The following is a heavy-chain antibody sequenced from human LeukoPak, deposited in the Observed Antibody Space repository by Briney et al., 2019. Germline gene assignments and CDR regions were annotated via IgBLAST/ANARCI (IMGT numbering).Heavy chain of an antibody. V-gene: IGHV3-53*01. J-gene: IGHJ6*04. CDR1: GFTVSSNY. CDR3: ARDSRWYGASYGMDV. Sequence: GGSLRLSCAASGFTVSSNYMSWVRQAPGKGLEWVSVIYSGGSTYYADSVKGRFTISRDNSKNTLYLQMNSLRAEDTAVYYCARDSRWYGASYGMDVWGKGTTVTVSS. D-gene: IGHD3-10*01. CDR2: IYSGGST.